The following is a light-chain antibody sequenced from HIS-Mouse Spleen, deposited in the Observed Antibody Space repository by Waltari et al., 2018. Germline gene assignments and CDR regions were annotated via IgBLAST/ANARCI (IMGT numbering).Light chain of an antibody. V-gene: IGKV3-20*01. J-gene: IGKJ1*01. CDR1: QSVSSSY. Sequence: EIVLTQSPGTLSLSPGERATLSCRASQSVSSSYLAWYQQKPGQAPRLLIYGASSRASGIPDRFSGSGYGTDFTITISRLEPEDFAVYYCQQYGSSPPWTFGQGTKVEIK. CDR2: GAS. CDR3: QQYGSSPPWT.